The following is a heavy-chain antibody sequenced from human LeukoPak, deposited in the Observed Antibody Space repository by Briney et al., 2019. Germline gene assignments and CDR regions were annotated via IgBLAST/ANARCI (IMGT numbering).Heavy chain of an antibody. CDR2: ISSSSSYI. D-gene: IGHD4-17*01. CDR1: GFTFSSYS. CDR3: ARASGDYGHFDY. V-gene: IGHV3-21*01. J-gene: IGHJ4*02. Sequence: GGSLRLSCAASGFTFSSYSMNWVRQAPGKGLGWVSSISSSSSYIYYADSVKGRFTISRDNAKNSLYLQMNSLRAEDTAVYYCARASGDYGHFDYWGQGTLVTVSS.